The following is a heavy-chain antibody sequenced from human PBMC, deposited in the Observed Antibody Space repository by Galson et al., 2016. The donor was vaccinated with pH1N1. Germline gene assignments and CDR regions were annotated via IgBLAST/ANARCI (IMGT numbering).Heavy chain of an antibody. Sequence: SLRLSCAASGFTFSDYYMNWVRQAPGKGLEWLSYISSISTDYTNYADSVKGRFTISRDNGKNSLYLEMNSLRAEATAVYYCARGCGDYSDYDCAFDRWGQGTMVTVSS. D-gene: IGHD4-11*01. CDR3: ARGCGDYSDYDCAFDR. CDR1: GFTFSDYY. V-gene: IGHV3-11*06. J-gene: IGHJ3*01. CDR2: ISSISTDYT.